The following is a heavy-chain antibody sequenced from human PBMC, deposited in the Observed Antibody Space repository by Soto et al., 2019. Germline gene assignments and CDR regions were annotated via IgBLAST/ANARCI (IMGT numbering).Heavy chain of an antibody. CDR3: AHSGPAGRSGWFDP. CDR2: IYWDDDK. CDR1: GFSLATSGVA. V-gene: IGHV2-5*02. J-gene: IGHJ5*02. D-gene: IGHD6-19*01. Sequence: QITLKESGPTVLEPTQTLTLTCTFSGFSLATSGVAVGWIRQPPGKALEWLALIYWDDDKYFSSSLKSRLTITKDTSKNQVVLRMTDTDPLAPATYYCAHSGPAGRSGWFDPWGQGTLVTVSS.